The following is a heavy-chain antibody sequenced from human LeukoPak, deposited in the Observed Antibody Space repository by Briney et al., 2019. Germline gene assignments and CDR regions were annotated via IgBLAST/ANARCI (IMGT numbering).Heavy chain of an antibody. D-gene: IGHD6-13*01. J-gene: IGHJ5*02. V-gene: IGHV4-4*02. CDR2: IYHSGST. Sequence: SETLSLTCAVSGGSISSSNWWSWVRQPPGKGLEWIGEIYHSGSTNYNPSLKSRVTISVDTSKNQFSLKLSSVTAADTAVYYCARAVAYSSSWYKGNWFDPWGQGTLVTVSS. CDR3: ARAVAYSSSWYKGNWFDP. CDR1: GGSISSSNW.